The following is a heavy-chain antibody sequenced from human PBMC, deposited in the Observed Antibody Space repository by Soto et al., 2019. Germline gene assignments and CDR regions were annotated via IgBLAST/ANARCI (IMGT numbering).Heavy chain of an antibody. D-gene: IGHD1-26*01. CDR3: ARGKDRLLLGGNYYYNLDV. CDR2: IMPIFRTP. Sequence: QVQLEQSGAEVKKPGSSVKVSCKTSGGTFSNSAISWVRQAPGQGLEWMGGIMPIFRTPDYAQKFQDRVTITADESTSTVSMELRGLRSDDTAVYYCARGKDRLLLGGNYYYNLDVWGQGTTVTVSS. CDR1: GGTFSNSA. V-gene: IGHV1-69*12. J-gene: IGHJ6*02.